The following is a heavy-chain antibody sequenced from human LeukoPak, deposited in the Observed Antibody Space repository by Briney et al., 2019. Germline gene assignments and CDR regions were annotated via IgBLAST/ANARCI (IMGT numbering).Heavy chain of an antibody. CDR1: GFTFSSYS. CDR2: ISSSSSTI. CDR3: ARVPLYDSNYYYYMDV. D-gene: IGHD3-3*01. Sequence: PGGSLRLSCAASGFTFSSYSMNWVRQAPGKGLEWVSYISSSSSTIYYADSVKGRFTISRDNAKNSLYLQMNSLRAEDTAVYYCARVPLYDSNYYYYMDVWGKGTTVTVSS. J-gene: IGHJ6*03. V-gene: IGHV3-48*04.